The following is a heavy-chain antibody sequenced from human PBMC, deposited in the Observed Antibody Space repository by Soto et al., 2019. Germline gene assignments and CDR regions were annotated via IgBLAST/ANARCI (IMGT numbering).Heavy chain of an antibody. CDR1: GGTFSSYT. Sequence: QVQLVQSGAEVKKPGSSVKVSCKASGGTFSSYTISWVRQAPGQGLEWMGRIIPILGIANYAQKFQGRVTITADKSTSTAYMELSSLRSEDTAVYYCARDWPTVVSAFDYSGQGTLVTVSS. V-gene: IGHV1-69*08. CDR3: ARDWPTVVSAFDY. J-gene: IGHJ4*02. CDR2: IIPILGIA. D-gene: IGHD4-17*01.